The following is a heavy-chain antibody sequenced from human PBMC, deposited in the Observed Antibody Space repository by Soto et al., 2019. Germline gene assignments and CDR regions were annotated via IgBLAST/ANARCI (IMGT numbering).Heavy chain of an antibody. CDR2: IYYSGDT. CDR3: ASLQVPGNFDF. CDR1: GGSIRSSNYY. V-gene: IGHV4-39*01. J-gene: IGHJ4*02. Sequence: LSLTCTVSGGSIRSSNYYWAWVRQPPGKGLEWIANIYYSGDTYFHPSLRSRLTVSVDTSKNQFSLKLSSLTAADTAMYYCASLQVPGNFDFWGQGALVTVSS. D-gene: IGHD6-13*01.